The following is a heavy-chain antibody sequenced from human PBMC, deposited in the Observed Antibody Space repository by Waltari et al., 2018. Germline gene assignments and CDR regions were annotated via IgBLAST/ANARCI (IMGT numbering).Heavy chain of an antibody. CDR3: ARIRGYSSVVDY. CDR1: GFSLSTSGVG. J-gene: IGHJ4*02. D-gene: IGHD6-19*01. Sequence: QITLKESGPTLVKPTQTLTLTCTFSGFSLSTSGVGVGWIRQPPGKALEWLALIYWNDDKYYSTSLKTRLTISKDTSKNQVVLTMTNMDPVDTATYYCARIRGYSSVVDYWGQGTLVTVSS. CDR2: IYWNDDK. V-gene: IGHV2-70*01.